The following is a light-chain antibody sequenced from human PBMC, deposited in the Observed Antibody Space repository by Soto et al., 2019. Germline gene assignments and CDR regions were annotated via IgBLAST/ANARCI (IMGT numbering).Light chain of an antibody. CDR2: AAS. CDR3: QQYNSYWGT. J-gene: IGKJ1*01. Sequence: DIQMTQSPSSLSASVGDRVTITCRASQSISSYLNWYQQKPGKAPKLLIYAASSLQSGVPSRFSGSGSGTEFTLTISSLQPDDFATYYCQQYNSYWGTFGQGTKWISN. V-gene: IGKV1-39*01. CDR1: QSISSY.